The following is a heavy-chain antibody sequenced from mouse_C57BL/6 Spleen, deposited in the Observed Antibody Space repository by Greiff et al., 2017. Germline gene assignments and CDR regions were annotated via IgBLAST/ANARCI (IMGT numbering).Heavy chain of an antibody. CDR1: GFTFSSYA. V-gene: IGHV5-4*01. J-gene: IGHJ1*03. CDR2: ISAGGSYT. CDR3: AREVGKGYFDV. Sequence: EVMLVESGGGLVKPGGSLKLSCAASGFTFSSYAMSWVRQTPEKRLEWVATISAGGSYTYYPDNVKGRVTLSRDKAKNNPYLQMSHLKSEDTAMYYCAREVGKGYFDVWGTGTTVTVSS.